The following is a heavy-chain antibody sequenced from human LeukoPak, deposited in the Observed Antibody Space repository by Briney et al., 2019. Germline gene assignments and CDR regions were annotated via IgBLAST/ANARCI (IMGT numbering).Heavy chain of an antibody. CDR1: GFTLRSYT. CDR3: ARGELLGFDY. J-gene: IGHJ4*02. D-gene: IGHD1-7*01. Sequence: GGSLRLSCAASGFTLRSYTMNWVRQAPGKGLEWVSSIGISSNKIYYADSVKGRFIISRDNAKNSVYLQMNSLRAEDTAVYYCARGELLGFDYWGQGTLVTVSS. CDR2: IGISSNKI. V-gene: IGHV3-21*01.